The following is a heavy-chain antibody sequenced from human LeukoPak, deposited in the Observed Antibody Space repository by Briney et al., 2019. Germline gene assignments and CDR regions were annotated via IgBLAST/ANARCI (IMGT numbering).Heavy chain of an antibody. D-gene: IGHD4-17*01. CDR3: AREFRYGDYEY. V-gene: IGHV4-39*07. Sequence: SETLSLTCTVSGGSISSSSYYWGWIRQSPGKGLEWIGSVYYSGSTYYNPSLKSRVTISVDTSKNQFSLKLTSVNAADTAVYYCAREFRYGDYEYWGQGTLVTVSS. J-gene: IGHJ4*02. CDR2: VYYSGST. CDR1: GGSISSSSYY.